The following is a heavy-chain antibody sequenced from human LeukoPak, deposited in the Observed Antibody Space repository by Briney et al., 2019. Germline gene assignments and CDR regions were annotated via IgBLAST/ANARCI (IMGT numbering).Heavy chain of an antibody. CDR1: GGSISSSSYY. Sequence: SETLSLTCTVSGGSISSSSYYWGWIRQPPGKGLEWIGSIYYSGSTYYNPSLKSRVTISVDTSKNQFSLKLSSVTAADTAVYYCARSTIHDYGGNDFDYWGQGTLVTVSS. CDR2: IYYSGST. J-gene: IGHJ4*02. CDR3: ARSTIHDYGGNDFDY. V-gene: IGHV4-39*01. D-gene: IGHD4-23*01.